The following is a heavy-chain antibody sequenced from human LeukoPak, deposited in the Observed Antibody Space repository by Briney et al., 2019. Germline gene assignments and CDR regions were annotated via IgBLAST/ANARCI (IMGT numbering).Heavy chain of an antibody. Sequence: GGSLRLSCTASGFTFISFAMSWVRQAPGKGLEWVSTISRTGVATYYANSVKGRFTISRDNSKNTVYLQMNSLRAEDTAVYYCAKHSHDGSAPYYEVQFDSWGQGTLVTVSS. V-gene: IGHV3-23*01. D-gene: IGHD3-22*01. CDR3: AKHSHDGSAPYYEVQFDS. J-gene: IGHJ4*02. CDR1: GFTFISFA. CDR2: ISRTGVAT.